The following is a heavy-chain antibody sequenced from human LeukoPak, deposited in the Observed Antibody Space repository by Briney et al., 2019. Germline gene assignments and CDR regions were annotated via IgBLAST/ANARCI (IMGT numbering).Heavy chain of an antibody. CDR1: GGTFSSYA. CDR3: ARVEPLRAIDP. Sequence: ASVKVSCKASGGTFSSYAISWVRQAPGQGLEWMGWISAYNGNTNYAQKLQGRVTMTTDTSTSTAYMELRSLRSDDTAVYYCARVEPLRAIDPWGQGTLVTVSS. CDR2: ISAYNGNT. V-gene: IGHV1-18*01. J-gene: IGHJ5*02.